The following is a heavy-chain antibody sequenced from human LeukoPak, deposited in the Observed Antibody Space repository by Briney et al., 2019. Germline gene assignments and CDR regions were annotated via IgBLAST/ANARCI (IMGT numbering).Heavy chain of an antibody. CDR1: GGSISSYY. J-gene: IGHJ4*02. V-gene: IGHV4-4*07. CDR3: ARGAYDYVWGSYRPFDY. D-gene: IGHD3-16*02. Sequence: SETLSLTCTVSGGSISSYYWSWIRQPAGKGLEWIGRIYTSGSTNYNPSLKSQVTMSVDTSKNQFSLKLSSVTAADTAVYYCARGAYDYVWGSYRPFDYWGRGTLVTVSS. CDR2: IYTSGST.